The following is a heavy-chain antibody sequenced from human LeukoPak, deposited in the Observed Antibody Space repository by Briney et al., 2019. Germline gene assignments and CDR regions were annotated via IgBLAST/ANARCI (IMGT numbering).Heavy chain of an antibody. CDR1: GYTFTSYG. Sequence: ASVKVSCKASGYTFTSYGISWVRQAPGQGLEWMGWIRAYNGNTNYAQKLQGRVTMTTDTSTSTAYMELRSLRSDDTAVYYCAILNYYGSGSYYNQPKDAFDIWGQGTMVTVSS. V-gene: IGHV1-18*01. D-gene: IGHD3-10*01. J-gene: IGHJ3*02. CDR3: AILNYYGSGSYYNQPKDAFDI. CDR2: IRAYNGNT.